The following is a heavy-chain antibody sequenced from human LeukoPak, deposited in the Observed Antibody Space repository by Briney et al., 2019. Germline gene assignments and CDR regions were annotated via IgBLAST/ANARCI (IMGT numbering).Heavy chain of an antibody. Sequence: ASVKVSCKASGYTFTRCGLSWVRQAPGQGLEWMGWINPNSGGTNYAQKFQGRVTMTRDTSISTAYMELSRLRSDDTAVYYCAREAHQSHLNYDSSGYTIWGQGTLVTVSS. CDR1: GYTFTRCG. CDR2: INPNSGGT. CDR3: AREAHQSHLNYDSSGYTI. D-gene: IGHD3-22*01. J-gene: IGHJ4*02. V-gene: IGHV1-2*02.